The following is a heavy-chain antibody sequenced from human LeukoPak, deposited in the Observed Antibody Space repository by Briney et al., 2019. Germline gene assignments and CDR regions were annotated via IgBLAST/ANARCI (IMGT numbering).Heavy chain of an antibody. CDR1: GGSISSYY. V-gene: IGHV4-59*01. CDR2: IFYRGNT. CDR3: ARAGYGSGSYGFYFDY. J-gene: IGHJ4*02. Sequence: AETLSLTCTVSGGSISSYYWTWIRQPPGKGLEWIGNIFYRGNTNYNPSLKSRVTISIDTSKNQFSLRLTSVTAADTAVYYCARAGYGSGSYGFYFDYWGQGTLVTVSS. D-gene: IGHD3-10*01.